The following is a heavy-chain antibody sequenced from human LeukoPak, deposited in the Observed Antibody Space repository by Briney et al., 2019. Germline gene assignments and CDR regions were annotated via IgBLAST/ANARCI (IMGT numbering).Heavy chain of an antibody. D-gene: IGHD4-23*01. CDR3: ARHYGGFSGYFDY. J-gene: IGHJ4*02. CDR1: GGSISSGGYS. CDR2: IYHSGST. Sequence: SQTLSLTCAVSGGSISSGGYSWSWIRQPPGKGLEWIGCIYHSGSTYYNPSLKSRVTISVDRSKNQFSLKLSSVTAADTAVYYCARHYGGFSGYFDYWGQGTLVTVSS. V-gene: IGHV4-30-2*01.